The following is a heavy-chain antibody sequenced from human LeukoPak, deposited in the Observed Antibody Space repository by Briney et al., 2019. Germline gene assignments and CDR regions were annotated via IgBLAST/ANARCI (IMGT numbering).Heavy chain of an antibody. Sequence: ASVKVSCKASGYTFTSYDMNWVRRATGQGLEWMGWMNPNSGNTGYAQKFQGRVTMTRNTSISTAYMELSSLRSEDTAVYYCARGLSSSWYTPDYWGQGTLVTVSS. D-gene: IGHD6-13*01. J-gene: IGHJ4*02. CDR1: GYTFTSYD. V-gene: IGHV1-8*01. CDR3: ARGLSSSWYTPDY. CDR2: MNPNSGNT.